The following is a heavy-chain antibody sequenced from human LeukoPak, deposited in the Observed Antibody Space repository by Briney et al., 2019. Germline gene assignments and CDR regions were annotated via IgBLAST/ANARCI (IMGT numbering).Heavy chain of an antibody. D-gene: IGHD3-22*01. Sequence: PSETLSLTCAVSGYSISIGYYWGWIRPPPGKGLEWIGSVYHSGSTYYNPSLKSRVTPSMDTSKNQFSLKLNSATAADTAAYYCARHAFFDSTGYYYYFDYWGQGSLVTVSS. V-gene: IGHV4-38-2*01. J-gene: IGHJ4*02. CDR2: VYHSGST. CDR1: GYSISIGYY. CDR3: ARHAFFDSTGYYYYFDY.